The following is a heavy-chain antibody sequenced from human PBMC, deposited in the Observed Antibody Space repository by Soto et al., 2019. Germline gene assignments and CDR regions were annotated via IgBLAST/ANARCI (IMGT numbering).Heavy chain of an antibody. J-gene: IGHJ5*02. CDR2: INPTGGGT. CDR1: GYTFTTYF. CDR3: ARDGCITATCAGGGNSFDP. Sequence: QVRLVQSGAEVKKPGASVKVSCKASGYTFTTYFLHWVRQAPGQGLEWMGTINPTGGGTSYAQRFQGRVTMTRDTSTSTVYMDLSSLRTDDTAFYFCARDGCITATCAGGGNSFDPWGQGTLVTVSS. V-gene: IGHV1-46*01. D-gene: IGHD3-10*01.